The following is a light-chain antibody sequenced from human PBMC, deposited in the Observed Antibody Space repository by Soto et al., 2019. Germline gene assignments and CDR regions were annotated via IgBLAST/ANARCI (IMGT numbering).Light chain of an antibody. CDR2: DAS. J-gene: IGKJ3*01. CDR3: QQYYSYSPFT. CDR1: QSISSW. Sequence: DIPMTQSPSTLSASVGDRVTVTCRASQSISSWLAWYQQKPGKAPKLLIYDASSLESGVPSRFSGCGSGAEFTLTISSLQPDDFATYYCQQYYSYSPFTFGPGTKVHI. V-gene: IGKV1-5*01.